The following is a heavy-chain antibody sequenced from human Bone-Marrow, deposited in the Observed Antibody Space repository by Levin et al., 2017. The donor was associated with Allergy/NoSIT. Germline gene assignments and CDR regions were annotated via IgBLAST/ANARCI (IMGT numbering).Heavy chain of an antibody. J-gene: IGHJ4*02. Sequence: GGSLRLSCAASGFTFSSYGMHWVRQAPGKGLEWVAVISYDGSNKYYADSVKGRFTISRDNSKNTLYLQMNSLRAEDTAVYYCAKVEGRMRGTGYESSGLVDYWGQGTLVTVSS. CDR2: ISYDGSNK. D-gene: IGHD3-22*01. V-gene: IGHV3-30*18. CDR3: AKVEGRMRGTGYESSGLVDY. CDR1: GFTFSSYG.